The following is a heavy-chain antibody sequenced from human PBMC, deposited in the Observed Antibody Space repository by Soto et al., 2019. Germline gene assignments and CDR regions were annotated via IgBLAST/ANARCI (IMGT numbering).Heavy chain of an antibody. Sequence: EVLLQQSGAEAKEQGGVVKMSCAVSGITFSDLHMHWLKQAPGKGLEWVGFVEVENDYRLYAKKYRGRLNINTDTSRHTSYMEVTSLTSDDTAIYFCAAVRGSLGSLSFDYWGQGIPVTVSA. CDR1: GITFSDLH. V-gene: IGHV1-69-2*01. J-gene: IGHJ4*02. D-gene: IGHD1-26*01. CDR3: AAVRGSLGSLSFDY. CDR2: VEVENDYR.